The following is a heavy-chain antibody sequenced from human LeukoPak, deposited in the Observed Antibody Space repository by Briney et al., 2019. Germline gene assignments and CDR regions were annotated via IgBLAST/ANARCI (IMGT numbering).Heavy chain of an antibody. J-gene: IGHJ4*02. V-gene: IGHV3-23*01. CDR3: AKDGYSSGWYDY. CDR2: ISGSGGST. Sequence: PGGSLRLSCAASGFTFSSYAMSWVRQAPGKGLEWVSTISGSGGSTYYADSVKGRFTISRDNSKNTLYLQMNSLRAEDTAVYYCAKDGYSSGWYDYWGQGTLVTVSS. D-gene: IGHD6-19*01. CDR1: GFTFSSYA.